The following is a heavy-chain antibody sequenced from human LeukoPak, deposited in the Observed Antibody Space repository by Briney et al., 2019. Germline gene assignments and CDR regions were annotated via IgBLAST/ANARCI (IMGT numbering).Heavy chain of an antibody. CDR1: GFTFSSYA. J-gene: IGHJ4*02. Sequence: PGGSLRLSCAASGFTFSSYAMHWVRQAPGKGLEWVAVISYDGSNKYYADSVKGRFTISRDNSKNTLYLQMNSLRAEDTAVYYCARAFAGLRDDYWGQGTLVTVSS. V-gene: IGHV3-30-3*01. D-gene: IGHD4-17*01. CDR2: ISYDGSNK. CDR3: ARAFAGLRDDY.